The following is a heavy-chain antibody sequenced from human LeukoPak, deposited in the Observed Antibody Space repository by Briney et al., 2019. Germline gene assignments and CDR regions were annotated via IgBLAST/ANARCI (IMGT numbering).Heavy chain of an antibody. D-gene: IGHD6-19*01. J-gene: IGHJ3*02. Sequence: PGGSLRLSCAASGFTFSSYWMSWVRQAPGKGLEWVANIKQDGSEKYYVDSVKGRFTISRDNAKNSLYLQMNSLRAEDTAVYYCARFPYSSGWYRGAFDIWGQGTMVTVSS. CDR2: IKQDGSEK. CDR1: GFTFSSYW. V-gene: IGHV3-7*01. CDR3: ARFPYSSGWYRGAFDI.